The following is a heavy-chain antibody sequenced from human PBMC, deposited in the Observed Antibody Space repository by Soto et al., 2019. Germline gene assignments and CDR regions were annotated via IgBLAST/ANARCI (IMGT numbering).Heavy chain of an antibody. CDR2: IGTAGDT. D-gene: IGHD6-13*01. CDR3: ARGGLSSSAFDY. V-gene: IGHV3-13*01. CDR1: GFTFSSYD. J-gene: IGHJ4*02. Sequence: GGSLRLSCAASGFTFSSYDMHWVRQATGKGLEWVSAIGTAGDTYYPGSVKGRFTISRENAKNSLYLQMNSLRAEDTAVYYCARGGLSSSAFDYWGQGTLVTVSS.